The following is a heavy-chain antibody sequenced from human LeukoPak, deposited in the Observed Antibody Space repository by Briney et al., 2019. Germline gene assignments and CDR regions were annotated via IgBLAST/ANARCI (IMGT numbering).Heavy chain of an antibody. J-gene: IGHJ4*02. D-gene: IGHD3-16*01. CDR1: GFTFSDYW. CDR3: VRAPSGGFDY. CDR2: VSTQGTST. V-gene: IGHV3-74*01. Sequence: PGGSLRLSCAASGFTFSDYWMLWVRQAPGKGLVWVSRVSTQGTSTDYADSVKGRFTVSRDNAKNTVYLQMDSLRDEDTAVYYCVRAPSGGFDYWGQGALVTVSS.